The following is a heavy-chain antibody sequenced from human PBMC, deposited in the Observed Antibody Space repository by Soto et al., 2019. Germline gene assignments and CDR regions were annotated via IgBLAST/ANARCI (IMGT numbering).Heavy chain of an antibody. CDR2: INHSGST. D-gene: IGHD6-13*01. V-gene: IGHV4-34*01. CDR3: ARGPYSSSWYDY. CDR1: GWSFSGYY. J-gene: IGHJ4*02. Sequence: QVQLQQWGAGLLKPSETLSLTCAVYGWSFSGYYWSWIRQPPGKGLEWIGEINHSGSTNYNPSLRSQVTLSVDTSKNQCSLQLSSATAADKAVYYCARGPYSSSWYDYWGQGTLVTVSS.